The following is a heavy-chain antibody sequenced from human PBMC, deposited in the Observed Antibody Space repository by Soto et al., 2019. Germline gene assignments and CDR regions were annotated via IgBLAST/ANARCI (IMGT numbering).Heavy chain of an antibody. D-gene: IGHD5-18*01. CDR3: ARGIQLWPITYYFDY. CDR1: GGSLRGNSYY. J-gene: IGHJ4*02. CDR2: TYYSGST. V-gene: IGHV4-61*01. Sequence: PSETLSLTCTVSGGSLRGNSYYWSWIRQSPGKGLEWIGYTYYSGSTNYNPSLNSRVTISVDMSKNQFSLKLSSVTAADTAVYYCARGIQLWPITYYFDYWGQGTLVT.